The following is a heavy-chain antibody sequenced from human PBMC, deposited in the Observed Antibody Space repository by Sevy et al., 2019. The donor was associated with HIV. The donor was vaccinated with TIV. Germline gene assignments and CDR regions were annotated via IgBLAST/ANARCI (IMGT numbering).Heavy chain of an antibody. D-gene: IGHD6-13*01. Sequence: ASVKVSCKASGYTLSSYDISWVRQATGQGLEWMGWMNPDSGRRGYAPKFQGRVTMTTNTSIGTAYMELRSLRSEDSAVYYCARADLDSSTFFYDYGMDVWGQGTTVTVSS. CDR1: GYTLSSYD. CDR2: MNPDSGRR. V-gene: IGHV1-8*01. CDR3: ARADLDSSTFFYDYGMDV. J-gene: IGHJ6*02.